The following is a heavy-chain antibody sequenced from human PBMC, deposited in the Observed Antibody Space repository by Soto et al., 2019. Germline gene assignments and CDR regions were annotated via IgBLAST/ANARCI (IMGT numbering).Heavy chain of an antibody. CDR3: ARFDYGDYSLDY. CDR2: ISSSSSII. V-gene: IGHV3-48*02. CDR1: GFTFSSYS. J-gene: IGHJ4*02. Sequence: GESLKISCAASGFTFSSYSMNWVRQAPGKGLEWVSYISSSSSIIYYADSVKGRFTISRDNAKNSLYVQMNSLRDEDTAAYYCARFDYGDYSLDYWGQGTLVTVSS. D-gene: IGHD4-17*01.